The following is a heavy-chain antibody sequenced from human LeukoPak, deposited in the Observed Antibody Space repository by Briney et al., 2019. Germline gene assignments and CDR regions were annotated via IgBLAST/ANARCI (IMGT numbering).Heavy chain of an antibody. CDR1: GGSFSGYY. V-gene: IGHV4-34*01. CDR3: AKESEIQLWLMGY. D-gene: IGHD5-18*01. Sequence: SETLSLTCAVYGGSFSGYYWSWIRQPPGKGLEWIGEINHSGSTNYNPSLKSRVTISVDTSKNQFSLKLSSVTAADTAVYYCAKESEIQLWLMGYWGQGTLVTVSS. J-gene: IGHJ4*02. CDR2: INHSGST.